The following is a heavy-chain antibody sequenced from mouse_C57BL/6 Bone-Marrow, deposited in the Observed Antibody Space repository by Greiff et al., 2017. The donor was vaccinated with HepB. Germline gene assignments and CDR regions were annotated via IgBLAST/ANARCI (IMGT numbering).Heavy chain of an antibody. CDR2: IYPGNSDT. D-gene: IGHD1-1*01. CDR1: GYTFTSYW. J-gene: IGHJ4*01. Sequence: DVQLQESGTVLARPGASVKMSCKTSGYTFTSYWMHWVKQRPGQGLEWIGAIYPGNSDTSYNQKFKGKAKLTAVTSASTAYMELSSLTNEDSAVYYCTRITTVVATGAMDYWGQGTSVTVSS. V-gene: IGHV1-5*01. CDR3: TRITTVVATGAMDY.